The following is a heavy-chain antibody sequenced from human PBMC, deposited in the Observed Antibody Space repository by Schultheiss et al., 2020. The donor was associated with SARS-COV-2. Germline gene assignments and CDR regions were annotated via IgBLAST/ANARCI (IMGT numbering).Heavy chain of an antibody. J-gene: IGHJ4*02. V-gene: IGHV3-23*01. CDR1: GFTFSSYA. CDR2: ISGSGSTI. CDR3: ARGASGGWLQSQSYDY. D-gene: IGHD5-24*01. Sequence: GGSLRLSCAASGFTFSSYAMSWVRQAPGKGLEWVSAISGSGSTIYYADSVKGRFTISRDNAKNSLYLQMNSLRAEDTAVYYCARGASGGWLQSQSYDYWGQGTLVTVSS.